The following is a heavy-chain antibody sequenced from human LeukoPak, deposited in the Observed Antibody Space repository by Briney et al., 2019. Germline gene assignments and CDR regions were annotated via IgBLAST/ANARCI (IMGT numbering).Heavy chain of an antibody. J-gene: IGHJ4*02. D-gene: IGHD5-24*01. CDR3: ARETWGYNYAPFDY. CDR2: ISGGGGSA. CDR1: GFTFSTYA. V-gene: IGHV3-23*01. Sequence: GGSLRLSCAGSGFTFSTYAMSWVRQAPGKGLEWVSGISGGGGSAYFADSVKGRFTISRDNSQNTLYLQMNSLRAEDTAIYYCARETWGYNYAPFDYWGQGTLVTVSS.